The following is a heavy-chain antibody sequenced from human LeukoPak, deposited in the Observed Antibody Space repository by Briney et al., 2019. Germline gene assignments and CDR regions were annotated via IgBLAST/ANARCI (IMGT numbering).Heavy chain of an antibody. CDR3: ARDVRNRVGLNYYHQYMDV. D-gene: IGHD1-26*01. J-gene: IGHJ6*03. CDR1: RTTFIHYW. CDR2: INQDGSEK. V-gene: IGHV3-7*01. Sequence: PGGSLRLSCAASRTTFIHYWMCWVRQAPGKGLEWVANINQDGSEKYYVDSVKGRFIISRDNAENSVYLHMNSLRADDPAVYYCARDVRNRVGLNYYHQYMDVWGKGTTVTVSS.